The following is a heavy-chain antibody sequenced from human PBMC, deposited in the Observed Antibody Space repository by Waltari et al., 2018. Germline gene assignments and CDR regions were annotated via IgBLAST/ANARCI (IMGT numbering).Heavy chain of an antibody. CDR2: INAGNGNT. J-gene: IGHJ4*02. CDR1: VYTFTSYA. D-gene: IGHD3-22*01. Sequence: QVQLVQSGADVKKPGASVKVSCKASVYTFTSYAMHWVRQAPGQRLEWMGWINAGNGNTKYSQEFQGRVTITRDTSASTADMELSSLRSEDMAVYYCARYQRDYDGFDYWGQGTLVTVSS. CDR3: ARYQRDYDGFDY. V-gene: IGHV1-3*03.